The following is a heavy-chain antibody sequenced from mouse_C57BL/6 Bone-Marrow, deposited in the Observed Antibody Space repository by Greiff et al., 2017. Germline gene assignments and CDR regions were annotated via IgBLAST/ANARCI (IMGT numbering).Heavy chain of an antibody. Sequence: EVQLQESGPELVKPGASVKISCKASGYSFTDYNMNWVKQSNGKSLEWIGVINPNYGTTSYNQKFKGKATLTVDQSSSTAYMQLNSLTSEDSAVYYCARSIYYDYDDYAMDDWGQGTSVTVSS. CDR1: GYSFTDYN. CDR2: INPNYGTT. V-gene: IGHV1-39*01. J-gene: IGHJ4*01. CDR3: ARSIYYDYDDYAMDD. D-gene: IGHD2-4*01.